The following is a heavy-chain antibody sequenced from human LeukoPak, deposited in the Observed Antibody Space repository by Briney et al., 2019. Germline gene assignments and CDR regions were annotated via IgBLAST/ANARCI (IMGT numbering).Heavy chain of an antibody. CDR2: IIPIFGTA. V-gene: IGHV1-69*13. D-gene: IGHD4-17*01. J-gene: IGHJ4*02. CDR3: ARAGYDYGDSYFDY. Sequence: ASVKVSCKASGGTFSSYAISWVRQAPGQGLEGMGGIIPIFGTANYAQKFQGRVTITADESTSTAYMELSSLRSEDTAVYYCARAGYDYGDSYFDYWGQGTLVTVSS. CDR1: GGTFSSYA.